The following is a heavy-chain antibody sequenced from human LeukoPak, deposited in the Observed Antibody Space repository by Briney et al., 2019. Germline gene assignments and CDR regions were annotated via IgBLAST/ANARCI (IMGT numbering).Heavy chain of an antibody. Sequence: RSGGSLRLSCAASGFTFSSHGMPWVRQAPGKGLEWVAVIWYDGSNKYYADSVKGRFTISRDNSKNTLFLQMNSLRGEDTVVYYCARWGPDKRFAYWGQGALVTVSS. V-gene: IGHV3-33*01. CDR1: GFTFSSHG. CDR3: ARWGPDKRFAY. CDR2: IWYDGSNK. D-gene: IGHD3-16*01. J-gene: IGHJ4*02.